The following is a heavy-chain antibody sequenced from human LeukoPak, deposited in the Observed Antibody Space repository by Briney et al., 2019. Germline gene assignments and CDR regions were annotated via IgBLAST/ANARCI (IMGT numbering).Heavy chain of an antibody. CDR1: GYTFTSYA. CDR2: INTNTGNP. J-gene: IGHJ5*02. D-gene: IGHD3-10*01. V-gene: IGHV7-4-1*02. CDR3: ARGAITMVRGGNWFDP. Sequence: ASVKVSCKASGYTFTSYAMNWARQAPGQGLEWMGWINTNTGNPTYAQGFTGRFVFSLDTSVSTAYLQISSLKAEDTAVYYCARGAITMVRGGNWFDPWGQGTLVTVSS.